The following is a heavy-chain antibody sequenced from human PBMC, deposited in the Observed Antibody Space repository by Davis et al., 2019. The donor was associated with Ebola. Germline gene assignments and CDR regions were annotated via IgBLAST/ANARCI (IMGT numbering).Heavy chain of an antibody. J-gene: IGHJ4*02. Sequence: GGSLRLSCAASGFTFSSYWMSWVRQAQGKGLEWVANIKQDGSEKYYVDSVKGRFTISRDNAKNSLYLQMNSLRAEDTAVYYCARELAVVFFDYWGQGTLVTVSS. CDR1: GFTFSSYW. CDR3: ARELAVVFFDY. V-gene: IGHV3-7*01. CDR2: IKQDGSEK. D-gene: IGHD6-19*01.